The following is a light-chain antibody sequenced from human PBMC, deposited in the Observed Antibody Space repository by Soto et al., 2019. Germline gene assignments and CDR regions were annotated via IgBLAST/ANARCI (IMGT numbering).Light chain of an antibody. Sequence: ELVLTQSPGTLSLSPGERATLSCRASQSLTSSYLAWYQQKPGQAPRLLIYGASSRATGIPDRFSGSRYGTDFTLTISRLGPEDFAVYYCQQYESSAPSYMFGQGTKLEMK. V-gene: IGKV3-20*01. CDR1: QSLTSSY. CDR3: QQYESSAPSYM. CDR2: GAS. J-gene: IGKJ2*01.